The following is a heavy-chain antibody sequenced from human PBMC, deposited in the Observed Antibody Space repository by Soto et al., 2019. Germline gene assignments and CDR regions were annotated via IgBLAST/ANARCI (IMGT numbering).Heavy chain of an antibody. J-gene: IGHJ4*02. CDR1: GGSISSGDYY. V-gene: IGHV4-30-4*01. Sequence: SETLSLTCTVSGGSISSGDYYWSWIRQPPGKGLEWIGYIYYSGSTYYNPSLKSRVTISVDTSKNQFSLKLSSVTAADTAVYYCARGAGYSYGYFDYWGQGTLVTVSS. CDR2: IYYSGST. CDR3: ARGAGYSYGYFDY. D-gene: IGHD5-18*01.